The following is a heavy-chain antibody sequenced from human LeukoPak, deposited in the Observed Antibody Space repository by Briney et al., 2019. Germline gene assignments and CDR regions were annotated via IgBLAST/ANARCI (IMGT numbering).Heavy chain of an antibody. D-gene: IGHD5-24*01. Sequence: GGSLRLSCAASGFSFNTYAMSWVRQAPVKGLEWVSAISGSGGSAYYADSVKGRFTISRDNSKNTLYLQMNSLTVEDTAVYYCAKERDGYNYDWFDPWGQGTLVTVSS. V-gene: IGHV3-23*01. CDR2: ISGSGGSA. CDR1: GFSFNTYA. J-gene: IGHJ5*02. CDR3: AKERDGYNYDWFDP.